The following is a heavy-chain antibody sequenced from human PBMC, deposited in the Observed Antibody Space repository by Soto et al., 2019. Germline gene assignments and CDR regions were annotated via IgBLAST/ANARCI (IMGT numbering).Heavy chain of an antibody. CDR2: IYYSGST. D-gene: IGHD6-19*01. CDR3: ARHITVAGTFLDY. Sequence: SETLSLTCTVSGGSIIRYYWSWILQPPGKGLEWIGYIYYSGSTNYNPSLKSRVAISVDTSKNQFSLKLSSVTAADTAVYYCARHITVAGTFLDYWGQGTLVTVSS. J-gene: IGHJ4*02. V-gene: IGHV4-59*08. CDR1: GGSIIRYY.